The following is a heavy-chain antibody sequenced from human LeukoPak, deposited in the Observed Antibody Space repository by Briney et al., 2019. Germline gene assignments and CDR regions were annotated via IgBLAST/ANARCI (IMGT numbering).Heavy chain of an antibody. CDR1: GGSISSYY. J-gene: IGHJ5*02. V-gene: IGHV4-59*01. CDR2: IYYSGST. CDR3: ARFFVRDIVVVPAAVDTNWFDP. D-gene: IGHD2-2*01. Sequence: PSETLSLTCTVSGGSISSYYWSWIRQPPGKGLEWIGYIYYSGSTNYNPSLKSRVTISVDTSKNQFSLKLSSVTAADTAVYYCARFFVRDIVVVPAAVDTNWFDPWGQGTLVTVSS.